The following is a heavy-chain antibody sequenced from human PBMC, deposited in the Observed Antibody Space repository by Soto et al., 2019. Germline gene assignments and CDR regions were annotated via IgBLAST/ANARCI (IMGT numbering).Heavy chain of an antibody. CDR2: ISAYNGNT. Sequence: GASVKVSCKASGYTFTSYGISWVRQAPGQGLEWMGWISAYNGNTNYAQKLQGRVTMTTDTSTSTAYMELRSLRSDDTAVYYCARTGYYYDISGYYLDWFDPWGQGTLVTVSS. J-gene: IGHJ5*02. D-gene: IGHD3-22*01. CDR3: ARTGYYYDISGYYLDWFDP. CDR1: GYTFTSYG. V-gene: IGHV1-18*01.